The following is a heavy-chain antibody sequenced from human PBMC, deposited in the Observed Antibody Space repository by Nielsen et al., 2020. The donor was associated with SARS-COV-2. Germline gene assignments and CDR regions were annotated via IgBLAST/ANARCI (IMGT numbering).Heavy chain of an antibody. CDR3: AREGGEITTSYFDY. CDR2: ISPYNGNT. D-gene: IGHD3-22*01. CDR1: GYTFTNYG. Sequence: ASVKVSCKASGYTFTNYGISWVRQAPGQGLEWMGWISPYNGNTNYAQKLQGRVTMTTDTSTTTAYMELRSLRSDDTAVYYCAREGGEITTSYFDYWGRGTRVTVSS. J-gene: IGHJ4*02. V-gene: IGHV1-18*01.